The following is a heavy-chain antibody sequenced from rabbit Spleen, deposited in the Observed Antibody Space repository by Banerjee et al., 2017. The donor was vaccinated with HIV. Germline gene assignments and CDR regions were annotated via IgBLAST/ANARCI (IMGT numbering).Heavy chain of an antibody. CDR2: IDTGSSGFT. D-gene: IGHD2-1*01. CDR3: VRDLGYDDYSEKGYFNL. CDR1: GFSFSDRDV. J-gene: IGHJ4*01. V-gene: IGHV1S45*01. Sequence: QEQLEESGGGLVKPEGSLTLSCKASGFSFSDRDVMCWVRQAPGKGLEWIACIDTGSSGFTYFASWAKGRFTISSHNAQNTLYLQLNSLTAADTATYFCVRDLGYDDYSEKGYFNLWGPGTLVTVS.